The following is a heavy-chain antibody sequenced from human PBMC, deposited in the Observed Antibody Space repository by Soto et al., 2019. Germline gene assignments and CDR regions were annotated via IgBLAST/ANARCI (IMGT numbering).Heavy chain of an antibody. Sequence: PWGSLRLSCAASGFTFSSYEMNWVRQAPGKGLEWVSYISSSGRTTYYADSVKGRFTISRDNAKNSLSLQMNSLRADDTAVYYCARDRDELVGIYPYYYGMDVWGQGTTVTVSS. D-gene: IGHD2-21*01. J-gene: IGHJ6*02. CDR2: ISSSGRTT. CDR3: ARDRDELVGIYPYYYGMDV. CDR1: GFTFSSYE. V-gene: IGHV3-48*03.